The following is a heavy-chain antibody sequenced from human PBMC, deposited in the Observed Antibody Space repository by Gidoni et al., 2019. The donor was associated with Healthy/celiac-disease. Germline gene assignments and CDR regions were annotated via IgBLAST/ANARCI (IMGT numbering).Heavy chain of an antibody. CDR3: ASDIMITFGGVIA. D-gene: IGHD3-16*02. V-gene: IGHV4-38-2*01. Sequence: QVQLQESGPGLVKPSETLSLTCAVSGYSISSGYYWGWIRQPPGKGLEWIGSIYHSGSTYYNPSLKSRVTISVDTSKNQFSLKLSSVTAADTAVYYCASDIMITFGGVIAWGQGTLVTVSS. CDR2: IYHSGST. J-gene: IGHJ5*02. CDR1: GYSISSGYY.